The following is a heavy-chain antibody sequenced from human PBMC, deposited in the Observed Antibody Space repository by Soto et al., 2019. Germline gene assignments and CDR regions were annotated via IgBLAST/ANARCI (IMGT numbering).Heavy chain of an antibody. Sequence: GASVKVSCKASGYTFTGYYMHWVRQSPGQGLEWMGWINPNSGGTNYAQKFQGWVTMTRDTSISTAYMELSSLRAEDTAVHYCAKYYKLDPRFDYWGQGTLVTVSS. V-gene: IGHV1-2*04. CDR1: GYTFTGYY. CDR3: AKYYKLDPRFDY. J-gene: IGHJ4*02. CDR2: INPNSGGT. D-gene: IGHD1-1*01.